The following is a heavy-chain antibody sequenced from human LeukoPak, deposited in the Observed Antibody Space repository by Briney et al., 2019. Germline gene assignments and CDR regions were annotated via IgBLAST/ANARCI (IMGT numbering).Heavy chain of an antibody. CDR1: GGSISGYY. CDR2: IYYSGST. J-gene: IGHJ3*02. Sequence: SETLSLTCTVSGGSISGYYWSWIRQPPGQGLEWIGYIYYSGSTKYNPSLKSRVTMSVDTSRNQFSLKLSSVTAADTAVYYCARGGLENGYHSNDGFDIWGQGTMVTVSS. D-gene: IGHD3-22*01. V-gene: IGHV4-59*01. CDR3: ARGGLENGYHSNDGFDI.